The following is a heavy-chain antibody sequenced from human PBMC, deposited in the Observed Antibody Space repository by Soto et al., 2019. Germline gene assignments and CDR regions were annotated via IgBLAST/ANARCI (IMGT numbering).Heavy chain of an antibody. V-gene: IGHV3-23*01. CDR2: VSGSGSST. J-gene: IGHJ4*02. D-gene: IGHD5-18*01. Sequence: EVQLLESGGGLVQPGGSLRLSCAASGFTFSSYALSWVRQAPGKGLEWISAVSGSGSSTYYADSVKGRFTISRDNSKNTLYLQMNSLSADDTAVYFCAKDVIRDTAMAVYYFAYWGQGTLVTVSS. CDR3: AKDVIRDTAMAVYYFAY. CDR1: GFTFSSYA.